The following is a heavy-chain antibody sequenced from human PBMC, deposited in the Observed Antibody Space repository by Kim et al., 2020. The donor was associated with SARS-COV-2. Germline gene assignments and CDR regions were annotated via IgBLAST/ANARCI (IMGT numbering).Heavy chain of an antibody. CDR2: ISGDGTRT. CDR3: VKAGSSWYSVDY. J-gene: IGHJ4*02. CDR1: GFIFDDYA. Sequence: GGSLRLSCAASGFIFDDYAMHWVRQAPGKGLEWVSLISGDGTRTYHADSVKGRFTISRDNRRNSLYLQMNSLRTEDTAWYYCVKAGSSWYSVDYWGQGTLVTVSS. D-gene: IGHD6-13*01. V-gene: IGHV3-43*02.